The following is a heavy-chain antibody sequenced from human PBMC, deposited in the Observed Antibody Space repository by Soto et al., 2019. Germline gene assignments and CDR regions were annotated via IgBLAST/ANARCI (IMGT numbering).Heavy chain of an antibody. D-gene: IGHD3-22*01. CDR1: GFTFSSYG. CDR2: IWYDGSNK. J-gene: IGHJ2*01. Sequence: QVQLVESGGGVVQPGRSLRLSCAASGFTFSSYGMHWVRQAPGKGLEWVAVIWYDGSNKYYADSVKGRFTISRDNSKNTMYLQMNSLRAEDTAVYYCARDESSGLWYFDLWGRGTLVTVSS. V-gene: IGHV3-33*01. CDR3: ARDESSGLWYFDL.